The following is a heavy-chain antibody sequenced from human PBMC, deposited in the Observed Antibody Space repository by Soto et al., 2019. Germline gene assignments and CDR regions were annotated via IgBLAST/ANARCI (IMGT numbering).Heavy chain of an antibody. J-gene: IGHJ4*02. Sequence: GGSLRLSCAASGFTFSSYGMHWVRQAPGKGLEWVAVISYDGSNKYYADSVKGRFTISRDNSKNTLYLQMNSLRAEDTAVYYCAKDLRPMYSSGWYDYWGQGTLVTVSS. CDR3: AKDLRPMYSSGWYDY. CDR1: GFTFSSYG. V-gene: IGHV3-30*18. D-gene: IGHD6-19*01. CDR2: ISYDGSNK.